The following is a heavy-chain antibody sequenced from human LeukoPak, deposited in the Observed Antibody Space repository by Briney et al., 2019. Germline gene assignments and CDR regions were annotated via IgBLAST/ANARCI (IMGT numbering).Heavy chain of an antibody. D-gene: IGHD3-10*01. Sequence: GASVKVSCKASGYTFTIYYMHWVRQAPGQGLEWMGIINPSSGSTSYAQKFQGRVTMTRDKSTSTVYMELSSLRSEDTAVYYCARDRKLYYYYGMDVWGQGTTVTVSS. V-gene: IGHV1-46*01. CDR1: GYTFTIYY. CDR2: INPSSGST. J-gene: IGHJ6*02. CDR3: ARDRKLYYYYGMDV.